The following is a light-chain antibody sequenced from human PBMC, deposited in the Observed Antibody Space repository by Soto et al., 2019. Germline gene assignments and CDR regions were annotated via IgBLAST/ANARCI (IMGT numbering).Light chain of an antibody. V-gene: IGLV2-23*02. CDR3: CSSVGSPHWV. CDR1: SSDVGSYDR. Sequence: QSVLTQPASVSGPPGQSIAISCTGTSSDVGSYDRVSWYQHHPGKAPTLMIYEVNKRPSGVSDRFSGSKSGNTASLTISGLQAEDEAYYYCCSSVGSPHWVFGGGTKLTVL. CDR2: EVN. J-gene: IGLJ3*02.